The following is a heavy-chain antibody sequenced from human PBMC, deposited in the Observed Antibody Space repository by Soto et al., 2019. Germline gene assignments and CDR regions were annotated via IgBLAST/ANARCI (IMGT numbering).Heavy chain of an antibody. Sequence: QVQLVQSGAEVKKPGSSVKVSCKASGGTFSSYAISWVRQAPGQGLEWMGGIIPIFGTANYAQKFQGRVTITADESTSTAYMELRSLRSEDTAVYYCARDSGYSGYGNDNWFDPWGQGTLVTVSS. J-gene: IGHJ5*02. CDR1: GGTFSSYA. CDR2: IIPIFGTA. V-gene: IGHV1-69*01. CDR3: ARDSGYSGYGNDNWFDP. D-gene: IGHD5-12*01.